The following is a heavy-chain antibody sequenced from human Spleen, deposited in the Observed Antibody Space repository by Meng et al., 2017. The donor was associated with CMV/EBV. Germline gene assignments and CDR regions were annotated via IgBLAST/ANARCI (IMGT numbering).Heavy chain of an antibody. CDR2: IRYDGFSK. Sequence: GSLGLSSAASGFTVSTYGIHWVRQAPGKGLEWVAFIRYDGFSKYYADSVKGRFTISRDDSKNTLYLQMNGLRAEDTAVYFCFCNDTTWGQGTLVTVSS. CDR1: GFTVSTYG. D-gene: IGHD2/OR15-2a*01. J-gene: IGHJ4*02. V-gene: IGHV3-30*02. CDR3: FCNDTT.